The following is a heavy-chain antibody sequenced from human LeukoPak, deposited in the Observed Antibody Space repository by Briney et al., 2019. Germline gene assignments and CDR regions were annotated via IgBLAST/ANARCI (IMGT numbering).Heavy chain of an antibody. J-gene: IGHJ4*02. D-gene: IGHD5-24*01. CDR2: INHSGST. CDR1: GGSFSGYY. CDR3: ARGPTGMATGY. Sequence: PSETLSLTCAVYGGSFSGYYWSWIRQPPGKGLEWIGEINHSGSTNYNPSLKSRVTISVDTSKNQFSLKLSSVTAADTAVYYCARGPTGMATGYWGQGTLVTVSS. V-gene: IGHV4-34*01.